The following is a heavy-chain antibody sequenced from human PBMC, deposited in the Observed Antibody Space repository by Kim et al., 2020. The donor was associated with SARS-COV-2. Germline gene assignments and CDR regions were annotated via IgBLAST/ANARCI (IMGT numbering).Heavy chain of an antibody. V-gene: IGHV3-21*01. Sequence: GGSLRLSCAASGFTFSSYSMNWVRQAPGKGLEWVSSISSSSSYIYYADSVKGRFTISRDNAKNSLYLQMNSLRAEDTAVYYCARGGKNYGGNSLRGAFDIWGQGTMVTVSS. CDR3: ARGGKNYGGNSLRGAFDI. D-gene: IGHD4-17*01. J-gene: IGHJ3*02. CDR1: GFTFSSYS. CDR2: ISSSSSYI.